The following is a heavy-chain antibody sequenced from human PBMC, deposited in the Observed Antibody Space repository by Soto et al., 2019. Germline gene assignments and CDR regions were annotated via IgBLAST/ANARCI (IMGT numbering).Heavy chain of an antibody. V-gene: IGHV3-23*01. Sequence: GGSLRLSCAASGFTFSSYAMSWVRQAPGKGLEWVSAISGSGGSTYYADSVKGRFTISRDNSKNTLYLQMNSLRAEDTAVYYCAKDPLAAGYYYYGMDVWGQGTTVTVSS. J-gene: IGHJ6*02. CDR2: ISGSGGST. CDR1: GFTFSSYA. CDR3: AKDPLAAGYYYYGMDV. D-gene: IGHD6-13*01.